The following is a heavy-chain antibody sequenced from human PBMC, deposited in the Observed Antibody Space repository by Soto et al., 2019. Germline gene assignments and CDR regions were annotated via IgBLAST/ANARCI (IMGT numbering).Heavy chain of an antibody. Sequence: EVQLVESGGGLIQPGGSLRLSCAASGFTVSSNYMSWVRQAPGKGLEWVSVIYSGGSTYYADSVKGRFTISRDNSKNTLYRQMSSLRADDTAVYYCARHCSGGSCYRDRLWYWGQGTLVTVSS. D-gene: IGHD2-15*01. J-gene: IGHJ4*02. CDR1: GFTVSSNY. V-gene: IGHV3-53*01. CDR3: ARHCSGGSCYRDRLWY. CDR2: IYSGGST.